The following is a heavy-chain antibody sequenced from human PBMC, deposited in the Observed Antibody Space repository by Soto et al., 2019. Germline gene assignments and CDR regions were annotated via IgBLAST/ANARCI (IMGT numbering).Heavy chain of an antibody. J-gene: IGHJ4*02. D-gene: IGHD3-22*01. CDR1: GFTFISYG. CDR2: VSYDGSNK. Sequence: GGSLRLSCAASGFTFISYGVHWVLQAPGKGLEWVASVSYDGSNKHYGDSVKGRFTISRDNSRNTLDLQMNSLRAEDTAVYYCAKDTYYYDRSGYYTYDHWGQGTQVTVSS. CDR3: AKDTYYYDRSGYYTYDH. V-gene: IGHV3-30*18.